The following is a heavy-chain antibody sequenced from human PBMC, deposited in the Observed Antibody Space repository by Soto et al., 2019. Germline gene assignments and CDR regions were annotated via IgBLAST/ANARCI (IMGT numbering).Heavy chain of an antibody. Sequence: QVQLVESGGGVVQPGGSLRLSCAASGFTFSSYGMHWVRQAPGKGLEWVAVISYDGSNKYYADSVKGRFTISRDNSKNTLYLQMNSLRAEDTAVYYCAKGSTAMTSFDYWGQGTLVTVSS. J-gene: IGHJ4*02. V-gene: IGHV3-30*18. CDR2: ISYDGSNK. CDR3: AKGSTAMTSFDY. D-gene: IGHD5-18*01. CDR1: GFTFSSYG.